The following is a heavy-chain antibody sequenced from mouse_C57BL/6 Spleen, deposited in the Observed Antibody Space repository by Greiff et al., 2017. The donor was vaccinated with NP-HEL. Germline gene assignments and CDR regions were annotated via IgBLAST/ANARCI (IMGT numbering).Heavy chain of an antibody. V-gene: IGHV3-6*01. CDR1: GYSITSGYY. CDR2: ISYDGSN. J-gene: IGHJ3*01. CDR3: ARGTLRGGWFAY. Sequence: VQLKQSGPGLVKPSQSLSLTCSVTGYSITSGYYWNWIRQFPGNKLEWMGYISYDGSNNYNPSLKNRISITRDTSKNQFFLKLNSVTTEDTATYYCARGTLRGGWFAYWGQGTLVTVSA. D-gene: IGHD1-1*01.